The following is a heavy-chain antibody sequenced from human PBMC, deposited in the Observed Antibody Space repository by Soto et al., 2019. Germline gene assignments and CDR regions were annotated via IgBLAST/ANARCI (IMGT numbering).Heavy chain of an antibody. V-gene: IGHV4-61*01. CDR2: IYYSGST. D-gene: IGHD3-3*01. CDR3: ARGTRFLEWLDYYYYYGMDV. Sequence: SETLSLTCTVSGGSVSSSSYYWSWSRQPPGKGLEWIGYIYYSGSTNYNPSLKSRVTISVDTSKNQFSLKLSSVTAADTAVYYCARGTRFLEWLDYYYYYGMDVWGQGTTVTVSS. CDR1: GGSVSSSSYY. J-gene: IGHJ6*02.